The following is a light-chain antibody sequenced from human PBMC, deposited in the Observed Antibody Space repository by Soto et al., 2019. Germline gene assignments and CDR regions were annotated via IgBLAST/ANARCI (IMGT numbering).Light chain of an antibody. J-gene: IGLJ3*02. CDR1: SSNIGAGYD. CDR3: CSYAGSDINWV. Sequence: QSVLTQTPSVSGAPGQKITMSCTGSSSNIGAGYDVHWYQQVPGAAPRLMVYEGTKRPSGVSNRFSGSKSGNTASLTISGLKAEDEADYYCCSYAGSDINWVFGGGTKVTVL. V-gene: IGLV1-40*01. CDR2: EGT.